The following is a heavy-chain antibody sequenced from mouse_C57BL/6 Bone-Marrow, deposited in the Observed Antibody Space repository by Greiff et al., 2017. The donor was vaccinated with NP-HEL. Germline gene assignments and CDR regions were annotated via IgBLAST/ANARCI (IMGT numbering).Heavy chain of an antibody. J-gene: IGHJ2*01. Sequence: EVQGVESGGGLVKPGGSLKVSCAASGFTFSDYGMHWVRQAPEKGLEWVAYISSGSSTIYYADTVKGRFTISRDNAKNTLFLQMTSLRSEDTAMYYCARPNGNYFDYWGQGTTLTVSS. CDR2: ISSGSSTI. D-gene: IGHD2-1*01. CDR3: ARPNGNYFDY. CDR1: GFTFSDYG. V-gene: IGHV5-17*01.